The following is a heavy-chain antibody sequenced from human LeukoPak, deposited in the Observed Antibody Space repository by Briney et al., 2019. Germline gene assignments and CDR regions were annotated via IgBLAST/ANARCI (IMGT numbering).Heavy chain of an antibody. CDR1: GFTFSSYG. J-gene: IGHJ4*02. CDR3: AKLMGYCSSTSCYDY. Sequence: PGGSLRLSCAASGFTFSSYGMHWVRQAPGKGLEWVAFIRYDGSNKYYADSVKGRFTISRDNSKNTLYLQMNSLRAEDTAVYYCAKLMGYCSSTSCYDYWGQGTLVTVSS. CDR2: IRYDGSNK. V-gene: IGHV3-30*02. D-gene: IGHD2-2*01.